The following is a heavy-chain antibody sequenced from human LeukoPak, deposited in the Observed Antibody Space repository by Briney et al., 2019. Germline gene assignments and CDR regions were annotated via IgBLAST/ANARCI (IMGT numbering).Heavy chain of an antibody. D-gene: IGHD5-18*01. J-gene: IGHJ4*02. CDR2: ISSSSSYI. CDR3: ARSSWIQLWAEDY. V-gene: IGHV3-21*01. CDR1: GFTFSSYS. Sequence: PGGSLRLSCAASGFTFSSYSMNWVRQAPGKGLEWVSSISSSSSYIYYADSVKGRFTISRDNAKNSLYLQMNSLRAEDTAVYYCARSSWIQLWAEDYWGQGTLVTVSS.